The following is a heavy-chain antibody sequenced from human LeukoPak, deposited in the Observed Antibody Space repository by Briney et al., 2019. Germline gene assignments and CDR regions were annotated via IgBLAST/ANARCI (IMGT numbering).Heavy chain of an antibody. Sequence: SETLSLTCTVSGGSISNYYWSWIRQPPGKGLEWIGYIYYSGSTSYNPCLKSRVTISVDTSKNQFSLKLSSVTAADTAVYYSARVGATYYYYYMDVWGKGTTVTVSS. CDR1: GGSISNYY. CDR3: ARVGATYYYYYMDV. V-gene: IGHV4-59*01. D-gene: IGHD1-26*01. J-gene: IGHJ6*03. CDR2: IYYSGST.